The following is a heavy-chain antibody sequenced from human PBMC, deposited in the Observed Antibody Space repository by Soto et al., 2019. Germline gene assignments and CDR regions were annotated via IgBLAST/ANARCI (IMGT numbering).Heavy chain of an antibody. J-gene: IGHJ4*02. CDR3: ARGGQYRYFDY. CDR1: GSTFTLFV. Sequence: QVKLVQSGAEVKKPGASVKVSCTTSGSTFTLFVITWVRQAPGQGLEWMGWISPYNGDTKYAEKLEGRVTLTTDTSTDTAYMELTSLTSDDTAEYYCARGGQYRYFDYWGQGTLVTVSS. V-gene: IGHV1-18*01. CDR2: ISPYNGDT. D-gene: IGHD2-2*02.